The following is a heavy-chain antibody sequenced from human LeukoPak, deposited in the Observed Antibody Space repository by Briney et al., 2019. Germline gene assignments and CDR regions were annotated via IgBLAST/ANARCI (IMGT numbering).Heavy chain of an antibody. V-gene: IGHV4-59*12. D-gene: IGHD6-19*01. Sequence: PSETLSLTCTVSGGSISSYYWSWIREPPGKGLEWIGYIYYSGSTNYNPSLKSRVTISVDTSKNQFSLRLSSVTAEDTAVYYCAKDIRGGSGWYFDYWGQGTLVTVSS. CDR3: AKDIRGGSGWYFDY. J-gene: IGHJ4*02. CDR2: IYYSGST. CDR1: GGSISSYY.